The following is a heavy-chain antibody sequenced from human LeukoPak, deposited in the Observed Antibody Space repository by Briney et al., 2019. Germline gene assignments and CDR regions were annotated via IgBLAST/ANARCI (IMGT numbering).Heavy chain of an antibody. J-gene: IGHJ4*02. CDR1: GFSFRTHS. D-gene: IGHD3-10*01. CDR3: ARDPDPRDYYGSGSRAAADY. CDR2: ISHDTTNQ. Sequence: GGSLRLSCAASGFSFRTHSMHWVRQAPGKGLEWVAYISHDTTNQYYAESVTGRFTISRDNSKKSLYLHMNGLRPEDTAMYYCARDPDPRDYYGSGSRAAADYWGQGTLVTVSS. V-gene: IGHV3-30*04.